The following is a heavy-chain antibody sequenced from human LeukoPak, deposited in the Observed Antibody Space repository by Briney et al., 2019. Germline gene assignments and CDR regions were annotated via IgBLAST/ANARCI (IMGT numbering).Heavy chain of an antibody. V-gene: IGHV4-39*07. CDR1: DGSISSSSYY. J-gene: IGHJ4*02. Sequence: SETLSLTCTVSDGSISSSSYYWGWIRQPPGKGLEWIGSIYYSGSTYYNPSLKSRVTISVDTSKNQFSLRLTSVTAADTAVYYCARVTGSGSFDYWGQGTLVTVSS. CDR2: IYYSGST. D-gene: IGHD3-10*01. CDR3: ARVTGSGSFDY.